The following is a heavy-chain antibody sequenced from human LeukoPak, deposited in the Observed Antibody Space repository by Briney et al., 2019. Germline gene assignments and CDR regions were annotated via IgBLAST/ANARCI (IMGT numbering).Heavy chain of an antibody. CDR1: GGSISSGGYY. V-gene: IGHV4-30-4*01. D-gene: IGHD2-15*01. CDR3: ARVVVVVAANLQGWFDP. CDR2: IYYSGST. J-gene: IGHJ5*02. Sequence: PSETLSLTCAVSGGSISSGGYYWSWIRQPPGKGLEWIGYIYYSGSTYYNPSLKGRVTISVDTSKNQFSLKLSSVTAADTAVYYCARVVVVVAANLQGWFDPWGQGTLVTVSS.